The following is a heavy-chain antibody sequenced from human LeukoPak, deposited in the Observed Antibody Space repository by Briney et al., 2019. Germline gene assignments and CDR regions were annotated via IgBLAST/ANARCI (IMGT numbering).Heavy chain of an antibody. CDR1: GLSFSSFA. CDR2: ITGGHYAT. J-gene: IGHJ5*02. V-gene: IGHV3-23*01. CDR3: TKDPNGDYIGAFDP. Sequence: GRSLRLSCAASGLSFSSFAMTWVRQAPGKVLEWDSSITGGHYATYNTDSVKGRFTISRDNAKNTLYLQMNSLRDDDTAIYYCTKDPNGDYIGAFDPWGQGTLVTVSS. D-gene: IGHD4-17*01.